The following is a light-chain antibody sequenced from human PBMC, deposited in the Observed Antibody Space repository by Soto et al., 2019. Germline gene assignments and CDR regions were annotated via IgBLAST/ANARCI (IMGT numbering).Light chain of an antibody. CDR3: SSYTSSITPYI. Sequence: SALTQPASVCGSPGQSMTGSCTLTISDIGAYNYVSWYQQHPGKAPELLIYGVSSRPSGVSNRFSGSKSGNAAYLTISGLQADDEAEYYCSSYTSSITPYIFGTGTKVTVL. V-gene: IGLV2-14*01. J-gene: IGLJ1*01. CDR1: ISDIGAYNY. CDR2: GVS.